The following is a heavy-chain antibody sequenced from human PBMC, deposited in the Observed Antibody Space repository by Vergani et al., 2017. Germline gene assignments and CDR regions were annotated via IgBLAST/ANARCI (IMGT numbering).Heavy chain of an antibody. J-gene: IGHJ3*02. CDR1: GFTFSSYG. Sequence: QVQLVESGGGVVQPGRSLRLSCAASGFTFSSYGMHWVRQAPGKGLEWVAVISYDGSNKYYADSVKGRFTISRDNSKNTLYLQMNSLRAEDTAVYYCARAIRALAARRAGGAFDIWGQGTMVTVSS. V-gene: IGHV3-30*03. CDR2: ISYDGSNK. D-gene: IGHD6-6*01. CDR3: ARAIRALAARRAGGAFDI.